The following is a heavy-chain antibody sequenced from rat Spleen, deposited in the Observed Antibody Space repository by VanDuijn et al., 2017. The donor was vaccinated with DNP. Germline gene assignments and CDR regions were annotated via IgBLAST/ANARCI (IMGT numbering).Heavy chain of an antibody. J-gene: IGHJ2*01. Sequence: EVQLVETGGDLVPPGRSLKLSCAASGFSFSDSAMAWVRQSPKMGLEWVATIIYDGSHTFYRDSVKGRFTISRDNAKSTLYLQMNSLRSEDMATYYCARHDYSGGGFDYWGQGVMVTVSS. V-gene: IGHV5-7*01. CDR3: ARHDYSGGGFDY. D-gene: IGHD1-1*01. CDR2: IIYDGSHT. CDR1: GFSFSDSA.